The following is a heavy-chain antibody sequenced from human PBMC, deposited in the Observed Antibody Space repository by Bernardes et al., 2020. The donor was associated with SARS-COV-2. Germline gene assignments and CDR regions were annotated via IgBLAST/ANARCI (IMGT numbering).Heavy chain of an antibody. CDR1: GFTFSDYY. CDR3: ARAQSIAAAPYYGMDV. CDR2: ISSSSSYT. V-gene: IGHV3-11*06. Sequence: GGSLRLSCAASGFTFSDYYMSWIRQAPGKGLEWVSYISSSSSYTNYADSVRGRFTISRDNAKNSLYLQMNSLRAEDTAVYYCARAQSIAAAPYYGMDVWGQGTTVTVSS. J-gene: IGHJ6*02. D-gene: IGHD6-13*01.